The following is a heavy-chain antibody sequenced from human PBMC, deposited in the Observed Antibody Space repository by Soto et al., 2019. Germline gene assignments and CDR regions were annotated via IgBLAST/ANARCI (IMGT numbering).Heavy chain of an antibody. V-gene: IGHV3-43D*04. CDR1: GFTFDDYA. CDR3: AKGFDFWSGHPGGLDYGMDV. J-gene: IGHJ6*02. Sequence: GGSLRLSCAASGFTFDDYAMHWVRQAPGKGLEWVSLISWDGGSTYYADSVKGRFTISRDNSKNSLYLQMNSLRAEDTALYYCAKGFDFWSGHPGGLDYGMDVWGQGTTVTVSS. D-gene: IGHD3-3*01. CDR2: ISWDGGST.